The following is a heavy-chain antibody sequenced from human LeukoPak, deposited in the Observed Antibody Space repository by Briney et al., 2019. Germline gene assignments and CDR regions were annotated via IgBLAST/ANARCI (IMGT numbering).Heavy chain of an antibody. CDR1: GFTVSSNY. J-gene: IGHJ4*02. Sequence: GGSLRLSCAASGFTVSSNYMSWVRQAPEKGLEWVSIIYSGGRTYYADSVRSRFTISRDNSKNTLYLQMNSLRAEDTAVYYCARDRGSIVGATGLDYWGQGTLVTVSS. V-gene: IGHV3-53*01. CDR2: IYSGGRT. D-gene: IGHD1-26*01. CDR3: ARDRGSIVGATGLDY.